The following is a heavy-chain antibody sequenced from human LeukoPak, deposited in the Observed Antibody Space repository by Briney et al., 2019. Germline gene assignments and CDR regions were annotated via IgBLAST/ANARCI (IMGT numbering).Heavy chain of an antibody. CDR3: ARGPRLSGSYSPPYYYYYMDV. D-gene: IGHD1-26*01. Sequence: SETLSLTCAVYGGSFSGYYWSWIRQLPGKGLEWIGEINHSGSTNYNPSLKSRVTISVDTSKNQFSLKLSSVTAADTAVYYCARGPRLSGSYSPPYYYYYMDVWGKGTTVTVSS. J-gene: IGHJ6*03. CDR2: INHSGST. V-gene: IGHV4-34*01. CDR1: GGSFSGYY.